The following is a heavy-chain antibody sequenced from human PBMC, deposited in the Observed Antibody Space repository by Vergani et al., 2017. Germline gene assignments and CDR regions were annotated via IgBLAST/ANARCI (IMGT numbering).Heavy chain of an antibody. CDR2: ISGPGLST. J-gene: IGHJ4*01. CDR3: VKEKIDLGSYCFDS. D-gene: IGHD2/OR15-2a*01. Sequence: EVHLLESGGGLVQSGGSLRLSCAASGFTFSNSAVSWVRQAPGRGLAWVSSISGPGLSTYYADSVKGRFSISRDNSKNTVFLQMHSLSAADTAIYYCVKEKIDLGSYCFDSWGHGILVTVSS. CDR1: GFTFSNSA. V-gene: IGHV3-23*01.